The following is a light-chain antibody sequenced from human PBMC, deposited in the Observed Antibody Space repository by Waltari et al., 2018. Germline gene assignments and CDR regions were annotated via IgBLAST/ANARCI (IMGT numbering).Light chain of an antibody. Sequence: EIVLRQSPDTLSLSPGERATLSCRASQSVSSSYLAWYQQRPGQAPRLLIHRASSRATGIPDRFSGRVSGTDFTLTINRLEPEDFAMYYWQLYGSSPPHPFGQGTKLEIK. CDR1: QSVSSSY. J-gene: IGKJ2*01. V-gene: IGKV3-20*01. CDR2: RAS. CDR3: QLYGSSPPHP.